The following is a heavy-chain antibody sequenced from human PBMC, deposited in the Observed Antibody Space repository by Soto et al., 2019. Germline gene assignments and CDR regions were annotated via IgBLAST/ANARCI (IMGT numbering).Heavy chain of an antibody. CDR1: GGSFSGYY. CDR2: INHSGST. CDR3: ARDYYYGMDV. Sequence: ETLSLTCAVYGGSFSGYYWSWIRQPPGKGLEWIGEINHSGSTNYNPSLKSRVTISVDTSKNQFSLKLSSVTAADTAVYYCARDYYYGMDVWGQGTTVTVSS. V-gene: IGHV4-34*01. J-gene: IGHJ6*02.